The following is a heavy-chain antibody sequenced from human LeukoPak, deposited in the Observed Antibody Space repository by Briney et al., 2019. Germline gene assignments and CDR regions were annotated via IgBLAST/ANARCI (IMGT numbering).Heavy chain of an antibody. D-gene: IGHD2-8*02. J-gene: IGHJ4*02. CDR2: IYYSGST. CDR1: GGSISSYY. V-gene: IGHV4-59*08. CDR3: ARQAGGTYYFDY. Sequence: SETLSLTCTVSGGSISSYYWSWIRQTPGKGLEWIGYIYYSGSTNYNPSLESRVIISVDTSKNQLSLKLSSVTAADTAVYYCARQAGGTYYFDYWGQGTLVTVSS.